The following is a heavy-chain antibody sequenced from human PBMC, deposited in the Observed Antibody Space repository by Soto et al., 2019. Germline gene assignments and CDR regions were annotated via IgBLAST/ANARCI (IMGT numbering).Heavy chain of an antibody. CDR1: GGSFSGYY. V-gene: IGHV4-34*01. Sequence: KSSETLSLTCAVYGGSFSGYYWSWIRQPPGKGLEWIGEINHSGSTNYNPSLKSRVTISVDTSKNQFSLKLSSVTAADTAVYYCARGGRVGESNNWFDPWGQGTLVTVSS. CDR2: INHSGST. J-gene: IGHJ5*02. D-gene: IGHD3-10*01. CDR3: ARGGRVGESNNWFDP.